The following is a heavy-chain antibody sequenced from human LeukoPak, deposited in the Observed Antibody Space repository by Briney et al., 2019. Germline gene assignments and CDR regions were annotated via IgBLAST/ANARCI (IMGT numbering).Heavy chain of an antibody. D-gene: IGHD1-1*01. V-gene: IGHV3-7*01. J-gene: IGHJ4*02. CDR2: IKQDGSEK. Sequence: GGSLRLSCAASGFTFRSYWMSWVRQAPGKGLEWVANIKQDGSEKYYVDSVKGRFTISRDNAKNSLYLQMNSLRAEDTAVYYCALGVQLEWTYCFDYWGQGTLVTVSS. CDR3: ALGVQLEWTYCFDY. CDR1: GFTFRSYW.